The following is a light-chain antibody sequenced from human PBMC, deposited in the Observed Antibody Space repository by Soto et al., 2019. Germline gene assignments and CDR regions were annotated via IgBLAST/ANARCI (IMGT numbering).Light chain of an antibody. CDR2: EVT. CDR1: SSDVGGFNL. CDR3: SSYASTFFV. J-gene: IGLJ1*01. V-gene: IGLV2-8*01. Sequence: QSALTQPPSASGSPGQSVTISCTGTSSDVGGFNLVSWYQHHPGKAPKLMIYEVTKRPSGVSDRFSSSKSGNTASLTVSGLQTEDEYDYCCSSYASTFFVFGTGTKVTVL.